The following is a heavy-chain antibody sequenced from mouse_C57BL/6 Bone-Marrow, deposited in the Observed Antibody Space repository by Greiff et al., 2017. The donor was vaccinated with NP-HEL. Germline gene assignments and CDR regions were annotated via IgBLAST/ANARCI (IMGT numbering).Heavy chain of an antibody. V-gene: IGHV1-81*01. J-gene: IGHJ2*01. CDR1: GYTFTSYG. Sequence: VKLQESGAELARPGASVKLSCKASGYTFTSYGISWVKQRTGQGLEWIGEIYPRSGNTYYNEKFKGKATLTADKSSSTAYMELRSLTSEDSAVYFCARNYYGSSYGVDYWGQGTTLTVSS. D-gene: IGHD1-1*01. CDR2: IYPRSGNT. CDR3: ARNYYGSSYGVDY.